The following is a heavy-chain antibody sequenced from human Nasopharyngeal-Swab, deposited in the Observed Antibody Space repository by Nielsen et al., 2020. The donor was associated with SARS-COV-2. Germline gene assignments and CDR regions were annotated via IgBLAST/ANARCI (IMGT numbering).Heavy chain of an antibody. CDR2: ISYDGSNK. J-gene: IGHJ6*03. Sequence: GGSLRLSFAASGFTFSSYSMHWVRQAPGKGLEWVAVISYDGSNKYYADSVKGRFTIFRDNSKHTLYLQMNSLRAEDTAVYYCARDPRSLYYMDVWGKGTTVTVSS. CDR3: ARDPRSLYYMDV. CDR1: GFTFSSYS. V-gene: IGHV3-30*03.